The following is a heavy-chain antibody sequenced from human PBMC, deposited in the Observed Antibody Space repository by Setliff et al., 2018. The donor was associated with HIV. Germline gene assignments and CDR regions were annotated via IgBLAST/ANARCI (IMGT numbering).Heavy chain of an antibody. CDR2: IRSKANSYAT. V-gene: IGHV3-73*01. Sequence: LRLSCAASGFTFSGSAMHWVRQASGKGLEWVGRIRSKANSYATAYAASVKGRFTISRDDSKNTAYLQMNSLRAEDTAVYYCARDGPYYDILTGYSRGYYYYYMDVWGKGTTVTVSS. CDR3: ARDGPYYDILTGYSRGYYYYYMDV. J-gene: IGHJ6*03. D-gene: IGHD3-9*01. CDR1: GFTFSGSA.